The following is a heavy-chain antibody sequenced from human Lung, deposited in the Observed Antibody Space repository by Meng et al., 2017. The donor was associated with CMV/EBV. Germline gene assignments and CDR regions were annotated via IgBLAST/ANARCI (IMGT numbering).Heavy chain of an antibody. CDR3: ARDQKQLAPDH. D-gene: IGHD6-6*01. V-gene: IGHV3-30*04. J-gene: IGHJ4*02. CDR2: ISYDGSNK. Sequence: GGSLRLXCAASGFTFSSYAMHWVRQAPGKGLEWVAVISYDGSNKYYADSVKGRFTISRDNSKNTLYLQMNSLRAEDTAVYYCARDQKQLAPDHWGQGTLVTVSS. CDR1: GFTFSSYA.